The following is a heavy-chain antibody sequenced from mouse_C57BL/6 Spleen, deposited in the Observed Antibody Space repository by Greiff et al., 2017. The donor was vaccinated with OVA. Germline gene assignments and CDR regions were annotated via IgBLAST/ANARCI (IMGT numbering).Heavy chain of an antibody. CDR1: GYTFTSYW. CDR2: IYPGSGST. D-gene: IGHD1-1*01. Sequence: VQLQQPGAELVKPGASVKMSCKASGYTFTSYWINWVKQRPGQGLEWIGDIYPGSGSTNYNEKFKSKATLTVDTSSSTAYMQRSSLPSEDSAVYYCASNGCSSDYWGQGTTLTVSS. J-gene: IGHJ2*01. V-gene: IGHV1-55*01. CDR3: ASNGCSSDY.